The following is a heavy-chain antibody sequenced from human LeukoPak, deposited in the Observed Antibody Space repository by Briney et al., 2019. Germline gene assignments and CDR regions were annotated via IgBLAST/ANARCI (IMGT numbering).Heavy chain of an antibody. D-gene: IGHD5-18*01. V-gene: IGHV3-23*01. J-gene: IGHJ3*02. Sequence: SGGSLRLSCTTSGFGSKNYAMSWVRLAPRKGLEWISIISATGVNTYYADSVKGRFTISRDNSKNTLYLQMNSLRAEDTAVYYCARQPAGYSYGAGAFDIWGQGTMVTVSS. CDR2: ISATGVNT. CDR3: ARQPAGYSYGAGAFDI. CDR1: GFGSKNYA.